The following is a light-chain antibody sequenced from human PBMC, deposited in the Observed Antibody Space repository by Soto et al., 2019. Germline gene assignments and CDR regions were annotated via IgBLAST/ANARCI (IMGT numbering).Light chain of an antibody. CDR3: CSYAGGYTWV. V-gene: IGLV2-11*01. CDR1: SSDVGGYNY. Sequence: QSVLTQPASVSGSPGQSITISCTGTSSDVGGYNYVSWYQQHPGKAPKLMIYEVSNRPSGVPDRFSGSKSGNTASLTISGLQAEDEADYYCCSYAGGYTWVFGGGTKLTVL. CDR2: EVS. J-gene: IGLJ3*02.